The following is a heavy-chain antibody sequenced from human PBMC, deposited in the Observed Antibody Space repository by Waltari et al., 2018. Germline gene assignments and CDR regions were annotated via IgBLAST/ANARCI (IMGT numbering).Heavy chain of an antibody. CDR2: ISSSGSTI. D-gene: IGHD6-13*01. CDR1: GFTFSSYE. CDR3: ARGYSSSWYSPPIDY. Sequence: EVQLVESGGGLVQPGGSLRLSCAASGFTFSSYEMNWVRQAPGKGLEGVSYISSSGSTIDYADSVKGRFTISRDNAKNSLYLQMNSLRAEDTAVYYCARGYSSSWYSPPIDYWGQGTLVTVSS. V-gene: IGHV3-48*03. J-gene: IGHJ4*02.